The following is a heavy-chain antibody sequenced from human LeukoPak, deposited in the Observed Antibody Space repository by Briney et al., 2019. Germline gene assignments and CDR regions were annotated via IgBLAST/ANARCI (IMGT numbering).Heavy chain of an antibody. D-gene: IGHD3-3*01. V-gene: IGHV4-38-2*02. CDR3: ARGRYDFWSGYYKGYFDY. CDR1: GYSISSGYY. CDR2: IFRDGTA. J-gene: IGHJ4*02. Sequence: PSETLSLTCTVSGYSISSGYYWGWIRQPPGKGPEWIGSIFRDGTAYYNPSLKSRVTISVDTSKNQFSLKLSSVTAADTAVYYCARGRYDFWSGYYKGYFDYWGQGTLVTVSS.